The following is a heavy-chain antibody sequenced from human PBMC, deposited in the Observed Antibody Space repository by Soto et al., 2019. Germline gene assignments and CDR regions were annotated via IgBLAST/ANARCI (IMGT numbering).Heavy chain of an antibody. CDR1: GYTFTSYA. D-gene: IGHD6-13*01. CDR2: INAGNGNT. Sequence: QVQHVQSGAEVKKPGASVNVSCKASGYTFTSYALHWVRQAPGQRPEWMGWINAGNGNTKYSQKFQGRVTITRDTSASTAYMEVSGLRFEDTAVYYCARGSETAYSSWYVNGDYWGQGTLVTVSS. J-gene: IGHJ4*02. CDR3: ARGSETAYSSWYVNGDY. V-gene: IGHV1-3*01.